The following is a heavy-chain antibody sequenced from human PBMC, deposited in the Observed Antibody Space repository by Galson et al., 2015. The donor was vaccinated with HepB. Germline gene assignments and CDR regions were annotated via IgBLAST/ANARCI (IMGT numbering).Heavy chain of an antibody. V-gene: IGHV3-11*06. J-gene: IGHJ3*02. CDR3: ARSLVADDPFDI. CDR2: ISPGSSYR. Sequence: ALRLSCAASGLTFSDYYITWIRQAPAKGLEWLSYISPGSSYRDYAASVKGRFTISRDNAKDSLYLQMNSLRAEDTAVYYCARSLVADDPFDIWGQGTMVTVSS. CDR1: GLTFSDYY. D-gene: IGHD5-12*01.